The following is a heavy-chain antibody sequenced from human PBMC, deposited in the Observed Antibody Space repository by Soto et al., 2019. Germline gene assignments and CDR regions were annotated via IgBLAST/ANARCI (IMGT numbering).Heavy chain of an antibody. CDR3: ARVYYDFWSGENYYYGMDV. CDR2: IIPIFGTA. J-gene: IGHJ6*02. D-gene: IGHD3-3*01. CDR1: GGTFSSYA. Sequence: SAKVSCKASGGTFSSYAISWVRQAPGQGLEWMGGIIPIFGTANYAQKFQGRVTITEDTSTTTGYMELSSLRSEDTAVYYCARVYYDFWSGENYYYGMDVWGQGTTVTVSS. V-gene: IGHV1-69*06.